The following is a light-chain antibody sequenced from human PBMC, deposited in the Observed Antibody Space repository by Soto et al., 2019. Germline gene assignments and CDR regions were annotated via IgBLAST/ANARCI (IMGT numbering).Light chain of an antibody. CDR3: SSYSANFWV. V-gene: IGLV2-8*01. Sequence: QSVLTQPPSASGSPGQSVTITCTGTSSDVGGYNYVSWYQRHPSKAPKLMISEVNKRPSGVPDRFSGSKSGNTASLTVSGLQAEDEADYYCSSYSANFWVFGGGTKLTVL. CDR2: EVN. J-gene: IGLJ3*02. CDR1: SSDVGGYNY.